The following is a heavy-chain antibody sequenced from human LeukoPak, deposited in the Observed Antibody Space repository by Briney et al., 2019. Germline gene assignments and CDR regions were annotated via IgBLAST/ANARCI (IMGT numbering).Heavy chain of an antibody. D-gene: IGHD6-6*01. Sequence: PSETLSLTCTVSGGSISSYYWSWIRQPAGKGLEWIGRIYTSGSTNYNPSLKSRVTMSVDTSKNQFSLKLSSVTAADTAVYYCARDWRSSSSFGYYFDYWGQGTLVTVSS. CDR3: ARDWRSSSSFGYYFDY. V-gene: IGHV4-4*07. CDR1: GGSISSYY. J-gene: IGHJ4*02. CDR2: IYTSGST.